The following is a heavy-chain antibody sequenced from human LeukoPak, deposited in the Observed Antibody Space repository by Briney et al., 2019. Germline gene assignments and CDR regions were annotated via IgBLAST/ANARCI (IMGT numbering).Heavy chain of an antibody. D-gene: IGHD6-19*01. CDR2: INPNSGGT. CDR1: GYTFTGYY. CDR3: ARDPGYSSADDAFDI. J-gene: IGHJ3*02. V-gene: IGHV1-2*06. Sequence: ASVKVSCKASGYTFTGYYMHWVRQAPGQGLEWMGRINPNSGGTNYAQKFQGRVTMTRDTSISTAYMELSRLRSDDTAMYYCARDPGYSSADDAFDIWGQGTMVTVSS.